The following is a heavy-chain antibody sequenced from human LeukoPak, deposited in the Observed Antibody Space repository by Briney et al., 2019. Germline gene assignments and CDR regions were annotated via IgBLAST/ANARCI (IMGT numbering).Heavy chain of an antibody. CDR3: ARGRPTTSIAAAGVNWFDP. V-gene: IGHV1-2*02. CDR2: INPNSGGT. J-gene: IGHJ5*02. CDR1: GYTFTGYY. Sequence: ASVKVSCKASGYTFTGYYMHWVRQAPGQGLEWMGWINPNSGGTNYAQKFQGRVTMTRDKSIRTAYMELSRLTSDDTAVYYCARGRPTTSIAAAGVNWFDPWGQGTLVTVSS. D-gene: IGHD6-13*01.